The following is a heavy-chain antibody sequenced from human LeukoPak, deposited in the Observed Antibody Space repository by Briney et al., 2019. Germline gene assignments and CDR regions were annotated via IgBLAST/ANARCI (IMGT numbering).Heavy chain of an antibody. J-gene: IGHJ4*02. CDR1: GYTFTSYG. CDR3: ARDPGYCSSTSCLPGAPIDY. D-gene: IGHD2-2*01. Sequence: GATVKVSCKASGYTFTSYGISWVRQAPGQGLEWMGWISAYNGNTNYAQKLQGRVTMTTDTSTSTAYMELRSLRSDDTAVYYCARDPGYCSSTSCLPGAPIDYWGQGTLVTVSP. CDR2: ISAYNGNT. V-gene: IGHV1-18*01.